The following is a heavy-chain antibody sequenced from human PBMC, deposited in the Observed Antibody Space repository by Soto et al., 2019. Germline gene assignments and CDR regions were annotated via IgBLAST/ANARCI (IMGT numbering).Heavy chain of an antibody. Sequence: ASVKVSCMASGYTFTSYGISCVRQAPGQGLEWMVWISAYNGDTNYAQKLQGRVTMTTDASTSTAYMELRSLRSDDTAVYYCARDSYCSGGSCYDYWGQGILVTVST. CDR2: ISAYNGDT. CDR1: GYTFTSYG. V-gene: IGHV1-18*01. J-gene: IGHJ4*02. D-gene: IGHD2-15*01. CDR3: ARDSYCSGGSCYDY.